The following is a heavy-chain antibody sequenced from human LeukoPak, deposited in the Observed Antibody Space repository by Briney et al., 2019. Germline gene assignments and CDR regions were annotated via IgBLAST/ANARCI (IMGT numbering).Heavy chain of an antibody. D-gene: IGHD6-6*01. CDR3: ARVAARLGYYYYYYMDV. Sequence: AASVKVSCKASGGTFSSYAISWVRQAPGQGLEWMGGIIPIFGTANYAQKFQGRVTITADKSTSTAYMELSSLRSEGTAVYYCARVAARLGYYYYYYMDVWGKGTTVTVSS. J-gene: IGHJ6*03. CDR2: IIPIFGTA. V-gene: IGHV1-69*06. CDR1: GGTFSSYA.